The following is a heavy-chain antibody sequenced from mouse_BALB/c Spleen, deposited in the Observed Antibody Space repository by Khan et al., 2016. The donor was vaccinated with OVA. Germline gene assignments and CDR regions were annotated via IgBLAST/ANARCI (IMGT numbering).Heavy chain of an antibody. CDR1: GYTFPEYT. V-gene: IGHV1-18*01. J-gene: IGHJ4*01. Sequence: EVQLQQSGPELVKPGASVKISCKTSGYTFPEYTVHWVKQSLGKSLDWIGVINPKNGGTAYKQKFKGKATLTVEKSSSTAYMEFRNLTSEDSAVYYCARGARRYWGQGTSVTVAS. CDR2: INPKNGGT. CDR3: ARGARRY.